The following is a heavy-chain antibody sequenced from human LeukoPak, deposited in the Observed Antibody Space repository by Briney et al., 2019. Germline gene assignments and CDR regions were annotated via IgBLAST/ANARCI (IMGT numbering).Heavy chain of an antibody. CDR2: IYHSGST. D-gene: IGHD6-13*01. CDR3: AKGSISYPFDY. CDR1: GGSISSSSYY. J-gene: IGHJ4*02. V-gene: IGHV4-39*07. Sequence: PSETLSLTCTASGGSISSSSYYWGWIRQPPGKGLEWIGSIYHSGSTYYNPSLKSRVTISVDTSKNQFSLKLSSVTAADTAVYYCAKGSISYPFDYWGQGTLVTVSS.